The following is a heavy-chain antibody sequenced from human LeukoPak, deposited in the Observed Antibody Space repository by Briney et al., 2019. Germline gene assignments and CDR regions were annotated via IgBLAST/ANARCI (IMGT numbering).Heavy chain of an antibody. CDR3: ARGLNSDY. CDR2: IYYSGST. CDR1: GGSISSYY. D-gene: IGHD2-21*01. Sequence: PSETLSLTCTVSGGSISSYYWSWIRQPPGKGLEWIGYIYYSGSTNYNPSLKSRVTISVDTSKNQFSLKLSSVTAADTAVYYCARGLNSDYWGQGTLVTVSS. J-gene: IGHJ4*02. V-gene: IGHV4-59*01.